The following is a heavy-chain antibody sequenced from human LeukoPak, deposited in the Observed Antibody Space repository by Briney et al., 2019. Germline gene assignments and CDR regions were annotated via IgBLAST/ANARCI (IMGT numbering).Heavy chain of an antibody. J-gene: IGHJ5*02. V-gene: IGHV3-30*18. D-gene: IGHD2-15*01. CDR1: GFTFSSYG. Sequence: PGRSLRLSCAASGFTFSSYGMHWVRQAPGKGLEWVAVISYDVSNKYYADSVKGRFTISRDNSKNTLYLQMNGLRAEDTAVYYCAKDGLGYCSGGSCSTRSWFDPWGQGTLVTVSS. CDR3: AKDGLGYCSGGSCSTRSWFDP. CDR2: ISYDVSNK.